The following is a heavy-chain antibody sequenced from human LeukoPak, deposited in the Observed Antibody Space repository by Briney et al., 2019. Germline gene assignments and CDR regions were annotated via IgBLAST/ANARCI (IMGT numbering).Heavy chain of an antibody. CDR3: ARTHGVAVDY. V-gene: IGHV3-21*01. CDR1: GFTFSSYS. CDR2: ISSSSSYI. D-gene: IGHD2-8*01. Sequence: GGSLRLSCAASGFTFSSYSMKWVRQAPGKGLGWDSSISSSSSYIYYANSVNGRFTISRDNAKNSLYLQMNSLRAEDRAVYYCARTHGVAVDYWGQGTLVTVSS. J-gene: IGHJ4*02.